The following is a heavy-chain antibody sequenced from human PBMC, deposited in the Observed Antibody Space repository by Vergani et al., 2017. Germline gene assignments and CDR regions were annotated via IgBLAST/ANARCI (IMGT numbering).Heavy chain of an antibody. Sequence: QVQLVESGGGVVQPGGSLRLSCAASGFTFSSYGMHWVRQAPGKGLEWVAFIRYDGSNKYYADSVKGRFTISRDNSKNTLYLQMNSLGAEDTAVYYCAKDQSGYDMLTGYYLTTWGNDYWGQGTLVTVSS. CDR3: AKDQSGYDMLTGYYLTTWGNDY. D-gene: IGHD3-9*01. J-gene: IGHJ4*02. CDR2: IRYDGSNK. V-gene: IGHV3-30*02. CDR1: GFTFSSYG.